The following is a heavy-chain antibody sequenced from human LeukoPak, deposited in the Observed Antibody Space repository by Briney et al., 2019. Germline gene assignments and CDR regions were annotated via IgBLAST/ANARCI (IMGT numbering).Heavy chain of an antibody. V-gene: IGHV3-23*01. D-gene: IGHD5-24*01. CDR3: ARSGDGYNFYPDF. Sequence: GGSLRLSCAASGFTFSDYALTWVRQAPGKGLEWISSISGSGSSTYYADSVKGRFTISRDNAKNTLYLQMNSLRAEDTAVYYCARSGDGYNFYPDFWGQGTLVTVSS. J-gene: IGHJ4*02. CDR2: ISGSGSST. CDR1: GFTFSDYA.